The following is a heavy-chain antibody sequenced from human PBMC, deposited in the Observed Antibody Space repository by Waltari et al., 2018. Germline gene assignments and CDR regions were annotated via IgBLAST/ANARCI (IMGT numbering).Heavy chain of an antibody. CDR1: GGSFSGYS. D-gene: IGHD2-15*01. V-gene: IGHV4-34*01. Sequence: QVQLQQWGAGLLKPSETLSLPCAVYGGSFSGYSCSCIRQPPGTGLDRIGEINHSGSTNYNPTLKSRVTISVDTSKNQFSLKLSSVTAADTAVYYCASHCSGGSCYPYYFDYWGQGTLVTVSS. CDR2: INHSGST. CDR3: ASHCSGGSCYPYYFDY. J-gene: IGHJ4*02.